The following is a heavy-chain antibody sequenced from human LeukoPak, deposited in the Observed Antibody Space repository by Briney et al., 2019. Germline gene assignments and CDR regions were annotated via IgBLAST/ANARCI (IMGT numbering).Heavy chain of an antibody. Sequence: GASVTVSCKASGYTFTGYYMHWVRQAPGQGLEWMGWINPNSGGTNHAQKFQGRITMTRDTSISTVYMELSSLRFDDTAVYYCASGRNNYGQGDYWGQGTLVTVSS. CDR3: ASGRNNYGQGDY. V-gene: IGHV1-2*02. D-gene: IGHD5-18*01. CDR1: GYTFTGYY. J-gene: IGHJ4*02. CDR2: INPNSGGT.